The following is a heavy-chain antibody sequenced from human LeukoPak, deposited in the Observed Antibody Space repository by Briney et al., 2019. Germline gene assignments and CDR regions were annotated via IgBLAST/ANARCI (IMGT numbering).Heavy chain of an antibody. CDR2: ISAYNGNT. J-gene: IGHJ4*02. Sequence: APVKVSCKASGYTFTSYGISWVRQAPGQGLEWMGWISAYNGNTNYAQKLQGRVTMTTDTSTSTAYMELRSLRSDDTAVYYCARVHDYGDYFDYWGQGTLVTVSS. CDR3: ARVHDYGDYFDY. CDR1: GYTFTSYG. V-gene: IGHV1-18*01. D-gene: IGHD4-17*01.